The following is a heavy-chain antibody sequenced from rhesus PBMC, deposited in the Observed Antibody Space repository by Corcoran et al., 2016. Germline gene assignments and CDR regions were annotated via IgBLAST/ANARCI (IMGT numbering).Heavy chain of an antibody. CDR2: VDPEDGEE. Sequence: EVQLVQSGAEIKKPGASVKISCKAAGYTFTDYYLHWVRQAPGKGLEWMGRVDPEDGEEIHAQKFQDRITITADTSTDTAYLRLSSRRSEGTAVYYCAAAGGVWHWGQGVLVTVSS. D-gene: IGHD2-39*02. J-gene: IGHJ4*01. CDR1: GYTFTDYY. V-gene: IGHV1-111*02. CDR3: AAAGGVWH.